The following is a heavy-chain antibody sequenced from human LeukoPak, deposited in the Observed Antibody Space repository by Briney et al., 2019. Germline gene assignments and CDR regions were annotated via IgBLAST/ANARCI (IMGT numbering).Heavy chain of an antibody. CDR2: IYFTGST. CDR3: ARTRGFKADHKSFDY. D-gene: IGHD6-25*01. CDR1: GASINNYY. J-gene: IGHJ4*02. V-gene: IGHV4-59*01. Sequence: SETLSLTCTVSGASINNYYWNWIRQPPGKGLEWIGYIYFTGSTHYNPSLKSRVTISLDRSKTQFSLNLSSLGAADTAMYYCARTRGFKADHKSFDYWGQGTLVTVSS.